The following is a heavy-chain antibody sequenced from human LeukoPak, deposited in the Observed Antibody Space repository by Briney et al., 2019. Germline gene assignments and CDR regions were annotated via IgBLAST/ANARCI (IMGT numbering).Heavy chain of an antibody. J-gene: IGHJ4*02. Sequence: GGSLRLSCAASGFTFSSYAIHWVRQAPGKGLEYVSAITNNGGSTYYANSVKGRFTISRDNSKNTVYLQMGSLRTEDMAVYYCARGVCSSTSCYEDYWGQGTLVTVSS. D-gene: IGHD2-2*01. V-gene: IGHV3-64*01. CDR3: ARGVCSSTSCYEDY. CDR1: GFTFSSYA. CDR2: ITNNGGST.